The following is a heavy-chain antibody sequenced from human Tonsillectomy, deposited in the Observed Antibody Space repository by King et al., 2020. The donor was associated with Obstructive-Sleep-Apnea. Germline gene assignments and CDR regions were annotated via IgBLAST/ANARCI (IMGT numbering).Heavy chain of an antibody. V-gene: IGHV4-59*01. J-gene: IGHJ4*01. Sequence: VQLQESGPRLVKPWETLSLTCTVSGGSFGAYYWSWILQPPGRGLEWVGTLYYTGNTHYNPSLKSRITMSVETSKKQFSLKLRSVTAADTAVYFCAGDYGDYKVDYWGQGSLVTVSS. CDR3: AGDYGDYKVDY. D-gene: IGHD4-17*01. CDR2: LYYTGNT. CDR1: GGSFGAYY.